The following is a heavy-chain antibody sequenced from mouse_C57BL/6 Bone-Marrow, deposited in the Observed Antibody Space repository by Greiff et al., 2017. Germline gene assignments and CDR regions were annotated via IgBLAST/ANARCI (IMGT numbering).Heavy chain of an antibody. CDR2: IYPGDGDT. J-gene: IGHJ2*01. CDR3: ASQIYYSYYFDY. Sequence: QVQLQQSGPELVKPGASVKISCKASGYAFSSSWMNWVKQRPGKGLEWIGRIYPGDGDTNYNGKFKGKATLTADKSSSTAYMQLSSLTSEDSAVYFCASQIYYSYYFDYWGQGTTLTVSS. CDR1: GYAFSSSW. D-gene: IGHD2-1*01. V-gene: IGHV1-82*01.